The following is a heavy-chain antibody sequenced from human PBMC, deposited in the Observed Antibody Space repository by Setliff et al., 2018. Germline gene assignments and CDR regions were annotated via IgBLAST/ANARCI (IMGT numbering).Heavy chain of an antibody. J-gene: IGHJ6*03. CDR3: ARDFSTPHFGVARGSYYYYYMDV. Sequence: SETLSLTCTVSGGSISSYYWSWIRQPPGKGLEWIGNIHTSESTKYNPSLKSRVTMSLDTSKNQFSLKLSSVTAADTAVDYCARDFSTPHFGVARGSYYYYYMDVWGKGTTVTVS. V-gene: IGHV4-59*01. CDR1: GGSISSYY. D-gene: IGHD3-3*01. CDR2: IHTSEST.